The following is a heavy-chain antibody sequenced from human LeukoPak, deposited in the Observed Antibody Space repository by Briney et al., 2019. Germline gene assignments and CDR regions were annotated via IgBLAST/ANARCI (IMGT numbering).Heavy chain of an antibody. J-gene: IGHJ5*02. CDR2: IYSCVST. CDR3: ARAGPRGTLNWFDP. D-gene: IGHD3-16*01. CDR1: VFTVSTNY. Sequence: GGSLTLSCAASVFTVSTNYMSWVRHAPGKGLEWVSVIYSCVSTYYPDSVKGRFTISRDNSKNPLYLQMNSLRAEDTAVYYCARAGPRGTLNWFDPCGQGTLVTVSS. V-gene: IGHV3-66*01.